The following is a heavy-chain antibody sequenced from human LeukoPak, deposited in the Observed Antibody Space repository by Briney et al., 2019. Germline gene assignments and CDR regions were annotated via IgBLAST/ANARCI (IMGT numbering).Heavy chain of an antibody. V-gene: IGHV3-72*01. CDR2: SRNKDHRYST. CDR3: ARGLEAGDYAI. Sequence: QAGGSLRLSCAVSGFTFSDHYMDWVRQAAGKGLEWVGRSRNKDHRYSTEYAASVKGRFTISRDNSKNTLYLQMGSLRTEDMAVYYCARGLEAGDYAIWGQGTLVTVSS. J-gene: IGHJ4*02. CDR1: GFTFSDHY. D-gene: IGHD4-17*01.